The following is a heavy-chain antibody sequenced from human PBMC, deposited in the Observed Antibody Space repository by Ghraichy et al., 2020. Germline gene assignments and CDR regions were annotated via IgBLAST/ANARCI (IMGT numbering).Heavy chain of an antibody. Sequence: SETLSLTCAVSGGSISSGGYSWSWIRQPPGKGLEWIGYIYHSGSTYYNPSLKSRVTISVDRSKNRFSLKLSSVTAADTAVYYCASLTRALGILAYWGQGTLVTVSS. V-gene: IGHV4-30-2*01. J-gene: IGHJ4*02. CDR1: GGSISSGGYS. D-gene: IGHD3-3*01. CDR2: IYHSGST. CDR3: ASLTRALGILAY.